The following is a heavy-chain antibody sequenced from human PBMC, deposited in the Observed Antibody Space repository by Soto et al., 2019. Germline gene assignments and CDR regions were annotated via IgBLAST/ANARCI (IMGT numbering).Heavy chain of an antibody. V-gene: IGHV3-21*01. Sequence: PGGSLRLSCTVSGFAFNDYGINVVRQATGKGLEWVSSISKSDYPYYSDSVKGRFTISRDNAKNSVSLQMNTLRVEDTAVYYCAREDSIIIPAVSDFWGQGTLVTVSS. CDR3: AREDSIIIPAVSDF. D-gene: IGHD2-2*01. CDR1: GFAFNDYG. CDR2: ISKSDYP. J-gene: IGHJ4*02.